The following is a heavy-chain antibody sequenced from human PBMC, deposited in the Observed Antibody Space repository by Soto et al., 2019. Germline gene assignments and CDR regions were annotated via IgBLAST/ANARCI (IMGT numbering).Heavy chain of an antibody. J-gene: IGHJ5*01. CDR2: IKDDGSER. CDR1: GFSFGSYW. CDR3: ARYGTRGDW. D-gene: IGHD3-10*01. Sequence: PGGSLRLSCAVSGFSFGSYWMSWVRQAPGKGLEWLASIKDDGSERYYLDSVKGRFTISRDNARDSLYLHLNSLRVGDMAVYYCARYGTRGDWWGLGTQVTVSS. V-gene: IGHV3-7*01.